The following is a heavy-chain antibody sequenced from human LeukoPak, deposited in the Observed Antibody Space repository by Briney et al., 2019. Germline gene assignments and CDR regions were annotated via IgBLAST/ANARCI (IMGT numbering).Heavy chain of an antibody. D-gene: IGHD3-22*01. CDR2: ISAYNGNT. J-gene: IGHJ3*02. Sequence: GASVKVSCKASGYTFTSYGISWVRQAPGQGLEWMGWISAYNGNTNYAQKLQGRVTMTTDTSTSTAYMELRSLRSDDTAVYYCARDRREYYYDSSAFYAFDIWGQGTMVTVSS. CDR1: GYTFTSYG. CDR3: ARDRREYYYDSSAFYAFDI. V-gene: IGHV1-18*01.